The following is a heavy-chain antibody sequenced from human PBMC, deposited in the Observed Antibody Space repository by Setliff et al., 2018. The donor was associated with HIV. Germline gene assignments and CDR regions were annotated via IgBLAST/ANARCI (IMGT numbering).Heavy chain of an antibody. D-gene: IGHD4-4*01. J-gene: IGHJ4*02. V-gene: IGHV1-18*01. CDR2: ISAYDGDT. CDR3: ARVGLSAVPFPTVY. Sequence: GPSVKVSCKASNYTFTNYAITWVRQAPGQRPEWMGWISAYDGDTKYAQKFHNRLSMTADTSTTTAYMDLRGLTSDDTGVYYCARVGLSAVPFPTVYWGQGTLVTVSS. CDR1: NYTFTNYA.